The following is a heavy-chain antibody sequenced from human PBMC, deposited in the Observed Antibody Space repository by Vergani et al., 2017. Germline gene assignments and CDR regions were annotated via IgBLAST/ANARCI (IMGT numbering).Heavy chain of an antibody. CDR1: GGSFSGYY. D-gene: IGHD3-10*01. CDR2: INHSGST. Sequence: QVQLQQWGAGLLKPSETLSLTCAVYGGSFSGYYWSWIRQPPGKGLEWFGEINHSGSTNYNPSLKSRVTISVDTSKNQFSLKLSSVTAADTAVYYCAKLHPTYYYGSGRHQRGCYMDVGGKGTTVTVSS. CDR3: AKLHPTYYYGSGRHQRGCYMDV. J-gene: IGHJ6*03. V-gene: IGHV4-34*01.